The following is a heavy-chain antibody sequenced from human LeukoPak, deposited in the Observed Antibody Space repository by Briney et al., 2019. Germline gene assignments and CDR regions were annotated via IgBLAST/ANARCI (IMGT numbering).Heavy chain of an antibody. CDR2: ISSSGSTI. Sequence: TGGSLRLSCAASGFTFSCYEMNWVRQAPGKGLEWVSYISSSGSTIYYADSLKVRFTISRDNAANSLFLQMNSLRAEDTALYYRARAVAGPAGEYYFDYWGQGTLVTVSS. D-gene: IGHD6-19*01. CDR3: ARAVAGPAGEYYFDY. CDR1: GFTFSCYE. J-gene: IGHJ4*02. V-gene: IGHV3-48*03.